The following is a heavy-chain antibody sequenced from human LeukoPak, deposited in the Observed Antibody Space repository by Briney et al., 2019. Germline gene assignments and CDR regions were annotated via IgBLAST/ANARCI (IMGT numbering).Heavy chain of an antibody. D-gene: IGHD3-10*02. V-gene: IGHV3-48*03. CDR2: ISSDGSTI. J-gene: IGHJ6*04. CDR1: GFTFSSYE. CDR3: AELGITMIGGV. Sequence: GGSLRLSCAASGFTFSSYEMNWVRQAPGKGLEWVSFISSDGSTIYYADSVKGRFTISRDNAKNSLYLQMNSLRAEDTAVYYCAELGITMIGGVWGKGTTVTISS.